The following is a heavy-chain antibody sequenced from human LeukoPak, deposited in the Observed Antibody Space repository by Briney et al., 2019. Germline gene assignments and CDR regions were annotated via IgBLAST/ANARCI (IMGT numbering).Heavy chain of an antibody. CDR1: GFTFDDYA. Sequence: GGSLRLSCAASGFTFDDYAMHWVRQAPGKGLEWVSGISWNSGSIGYADSVKGRFTISRDNAKNSLYLQMNSLRAEDTAVYYCASIGRVDFDYWGQGTLVTVSS. V-gene: IGHV3-9*01. CDR3: ASIGRVDFDY. J-gene: IGHJ4*02. D-gene: IGHD2-21*01. CDR2: ISWNSGSI.